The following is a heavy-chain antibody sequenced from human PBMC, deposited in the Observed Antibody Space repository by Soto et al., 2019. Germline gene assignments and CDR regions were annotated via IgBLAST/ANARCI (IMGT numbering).Heavy chain of an antibody. CDR1: GFTFSDYY. Sequence: PGGSLRLSCAASGFTFSDYYMSWIRQAPGKGLEWVSYISSSSSYTNYADSVKGRFTISRDNAKNSLYLQMNSLRAEDTAVYYCASSGPVWSETLARFDYWGQGTLVTVSS. V-gene: IGHV3-11*03. CDR2: ISSSSSYT. CDR3: ASSGPVWSETLARFDY. J-gene: IGHJ4*02. D-gene: IGHD6-25*01.